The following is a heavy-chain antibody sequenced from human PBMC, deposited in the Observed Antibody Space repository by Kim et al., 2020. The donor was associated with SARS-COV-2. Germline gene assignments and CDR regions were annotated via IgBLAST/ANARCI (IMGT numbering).Heavy chain of an antibody. CDR1: GFTFSSYG. V-gene: IGHV3-30*18. CDR3: AKDYIVVVPAAMKENYYYGMDV. Sequence: GGSLRLSCAASGFTFSSYGMHWVRQAPGKGLEWVAVISYDGSNKYYADSVKGRFTISRDNSKNTLYLQMNSLRAEDTAVYYCAKDYIVVVPAAMKENYYYGMDVWGQGTTVTVSS. CDR2: ISYDGSNK. J-gene: IGHJ6*02. D-gene: IGHD2-2*01.